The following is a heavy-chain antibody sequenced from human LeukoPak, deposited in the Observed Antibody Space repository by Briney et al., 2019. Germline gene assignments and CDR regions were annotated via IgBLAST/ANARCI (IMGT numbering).Heavy chain of an antibody. CDR2: INPNSGGT. D-gene: IGHD6-19*01. J-gene: IGHJ2*01. CDR3: ARDGDSSGWYGYFDL. Sequence: GASVKVSCKASGYTFTGYYMHWVRQAPGQGLEGMGWINPNSGGTNHAQKSQGRVTMTRDTSISTAYMELSRLRSDDTAVYYCARDGDSSGWYGYFDLWGRGTLVTVSS. V-gene: IGHV1-2*02. CDR1: GYTFTGYY.